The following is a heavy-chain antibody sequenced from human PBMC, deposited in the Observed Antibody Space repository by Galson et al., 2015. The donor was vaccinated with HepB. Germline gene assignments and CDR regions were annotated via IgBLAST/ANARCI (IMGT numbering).Heavy chain of an antibody. CDR2: IYSGGST. CDR1: GFTLSSPY. D-gene: IGHD6-13*01. V-gene: IGHV3-53*01. J-gene: IGHJ4*02. CDR3: ARGYSSNWYSGLGY. Sequence: SLRHSCAASGFTLSSPYMSWVRQAPGKGLEWVSVIYSGGSTYYADPVRGRFTISRDNSKNTLYLQMNSLRAEDTAVYYCARGYSSNWYSGLGYWGQGTLVTVSS.